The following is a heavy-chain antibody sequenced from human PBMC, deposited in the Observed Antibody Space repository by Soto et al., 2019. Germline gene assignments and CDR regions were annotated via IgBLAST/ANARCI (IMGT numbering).Heavy chain of an antibody. Sequence: QVQLVESGGGVVQPGRSLRLSCAASGFTFSSYAMHWVRRAPGKGLEWVAVIWFDGSNEYYADSVKGRFTISRDNSKNTQYLQMNSLRAEDTAVYYCAREGGSSGWSFDYWGQGTLVTVSS. CDR2: IWFDGSNE. CDR1: GFTFSSYA. J-gene: IGHJ4*02. D-gene: IGHD6-19*01. CDR3: AREGGSSGWSFDY. V-gene: IGHV3-33*01.